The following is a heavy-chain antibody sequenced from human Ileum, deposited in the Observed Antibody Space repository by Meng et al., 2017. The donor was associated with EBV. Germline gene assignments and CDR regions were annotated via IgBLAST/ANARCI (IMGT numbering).Heavy chain of an antibody. CDR3: ARRGYSSGWYAYDY. CDR1: GGSISSGDHY. CDR2: LYFSGST. J-gene: IGHJ4*02. V-gene: IGHV4-39*01. D-gene: IGHD6-19*01. Sequence: HRRVSCPGLVKPSEYLSLTCTVPGGSISSGDHYWGWILQPPGTWLEWIGSLYFSGSTYSNPSLESRVTISVDTSNNQFSLKLSSVTAADTAVYYCARRGYSSGWYAYDYWGQGTLVTVSS.